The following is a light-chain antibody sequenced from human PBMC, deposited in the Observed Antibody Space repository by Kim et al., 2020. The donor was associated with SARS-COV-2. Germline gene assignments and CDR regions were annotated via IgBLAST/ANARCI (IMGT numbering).Light chain of an antibody. CDR3: QRYNSAELT. CDR1: QDIAKF. CDR2: AAS. V-gene: IGKV1-27*01. Sequence: SASVGDRVTISCRASQDIAKFLAWYQQRPGKAPKLLIYAASTLQSGVPSRFSASGSGTDFTLTISGLQPEDVASYYCQRYNSAELTFGGGTKLEI. J-gene: IGKJ4*01.